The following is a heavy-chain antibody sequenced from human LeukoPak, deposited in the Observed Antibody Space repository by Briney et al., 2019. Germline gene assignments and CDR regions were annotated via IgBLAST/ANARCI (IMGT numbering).Heavy chain of an antibody. CDR3: ARGFTMGGGGFDY. Sequence: SETLSLTCNVSIGSIIRGGFFWSWIRQHPGKGLEWIGYIFYSGITYYNPSLKSRVSISVDTSKDQFSLNLSSVTAADTAVYYCARGFTMGGGGFDYWGQGTLVTVSS. V-gene: IGHV4-31*03. CDR2: IFYSGIT. CDR1: IGSIIRGGFF. D-gene: IGHD3-16*01. J-gene: IGHJ4*02.